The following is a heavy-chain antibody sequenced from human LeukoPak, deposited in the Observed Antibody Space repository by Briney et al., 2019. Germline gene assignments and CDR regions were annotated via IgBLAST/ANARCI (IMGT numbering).Heavy chain of an antibody. Sequence: PGGSLRLSCTASGFSFSGHWMHWARQLPGKGLVWVSRIKSDGITITYADSVKGRFTISRDNAKNTLYLQMNSLRAEDTAVYYCLRDLNWSLDQWGQGTLVTVSS. CDR2: IKSDGITI. D-gene: IGHD1-20*01. CDR3: LRDLNWSLDQ. CDR1: GFSFSGHW. V-gene: IGHV3-74*01. J-gene: IGHJ4*02.